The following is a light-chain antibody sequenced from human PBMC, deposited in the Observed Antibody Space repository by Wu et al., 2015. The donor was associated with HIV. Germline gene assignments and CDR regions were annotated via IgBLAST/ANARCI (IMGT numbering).Light chain of an antibody. CDR1: QSVTL. Sequence: SCRASQSVTLLAVHRTAAPAPHYDVSTGPTGIPARFSGSGSGTDFTLTISSLEPEDFAVYYCQQRSTWPLTFGGGTKVEIK. CDR2: DVS. J-gene: IGKJ4*01. V-gene: IGKV3-11*01. CDR3: QQRSTWPLT.